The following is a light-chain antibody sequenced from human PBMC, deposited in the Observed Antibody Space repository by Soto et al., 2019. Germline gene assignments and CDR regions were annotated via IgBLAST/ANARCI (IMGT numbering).Light chain of an antibody. J-gene: IGLJ2*01. Sequence: QSVLTQPASVSGSPGQSITISCTGTSSDVGDYNDVSWYQQHPGKAPKLMIYEDSHRLSGVSNRFSGSKSGYAASLTISGLQDEDEADYYYSYYISNSIVVFGGGTKVTVL. V-gene: IGLV2-14*01. CDR3: SYYISNSIVV. CDR2: EDS. CDR1: SSDVGDYND.